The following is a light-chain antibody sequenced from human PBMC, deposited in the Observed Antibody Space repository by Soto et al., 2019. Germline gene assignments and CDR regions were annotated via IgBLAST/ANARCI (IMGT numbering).Light chain of an antibody. J-gene: IGKJ2*01. V-gene: IGKV3-20*01. Sequence: EIVLTQSPGTLSLSPGERATLSCRASQSVTSSYFAWYQHKPGQAPRLLIYAASDRATGIPDRFIGSGSVTNFTLTITRLEPEDFAVYYCQQYGPSPGYTFGQGTKLES. CDR2: AAS. CDR3: QQYGPSPGYT. CDR1: QSVTSSY.